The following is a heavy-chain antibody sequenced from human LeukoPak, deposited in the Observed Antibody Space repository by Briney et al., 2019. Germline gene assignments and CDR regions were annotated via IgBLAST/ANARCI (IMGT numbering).Heavy chain of an antibody. J-gene: IGHJ4*02. CDR3: ATRSNSGYEFFDY. V-gene: IGHV5-51*01. D-gene: IGHD5-12*01. Sequence: GESLKISCKASGYSFTSYWIAWVRQKPGKGPEWMGIIYPGDSDTRYSPSFQGQVTISVDKSISTAYLQWSSLKASDIATYYCATRSNSGYEFFDYWGQGTLVTVSS. CDR1: GYSFTSYW. CDR2: IYPGDSDT.